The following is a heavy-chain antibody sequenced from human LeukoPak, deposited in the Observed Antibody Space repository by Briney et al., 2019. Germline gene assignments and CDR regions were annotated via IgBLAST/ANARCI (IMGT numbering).Heavy chain of an antibody. CDR1: GYIFTSYV. CDR3: ARGATSFGTLDY. J-gene: IGHJ4*02. V-gene: IGHV7-4-1*01. CDR2: INTNTGNP. D-gene: IGHD3-3*01. Sequence: ASVKVSCKASGYIFTSYVINGVRQAPGQGLEWMGWINTNTGNPTYAQGFAGRFVFSLDPSVRTAYLQIGSLKADDTAIYYCARGATSFGTLDYWGQGTLVNVYS.